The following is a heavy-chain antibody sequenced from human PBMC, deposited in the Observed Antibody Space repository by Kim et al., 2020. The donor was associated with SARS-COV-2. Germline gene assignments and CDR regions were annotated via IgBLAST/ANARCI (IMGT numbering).Heavy chain of an antibody. Sequence: GGSLRLSCAASGFTVSSNYMSWVRQAPGKGLEWVSVIYSGGSTYYADSVKGRFTISRHNSKNTLYLQMNSLRAEDTAVYYCARDSSPAPYSSGWYYYYGMDVWGQGTTVTVSS. CDR1: GFTVSSNY. V-gene: IGHV3-53*04. CDR2: IYSGGST. D-gene: IGHD6-19*01. CDR3: ARDSSPAPYSSGWYYYYGMDV. J-gene: IGHJ6*02.